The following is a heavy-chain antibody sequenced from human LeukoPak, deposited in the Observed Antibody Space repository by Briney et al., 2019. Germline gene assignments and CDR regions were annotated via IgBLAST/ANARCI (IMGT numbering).Heavy chain of an antibody. CDR3: ARWVVRGYDYYYMDV. V-gene: IGHV1-2*02. J-gene: IGHJ6*03. CDR1: GFAFDGYL. D-gene: IGHD3-10*01. CDR2: VNGKSAST. Sequence: ASVKVSCKTSGFAFDGYLIHWVRQAPGQGLEWMGWVNGKSASTVIAQKFKGRVTMTIDTTSSTAYMDLNRLKSDDTAVYYCARWVVRGYDYYYMDVWGKGTTVIVSS.